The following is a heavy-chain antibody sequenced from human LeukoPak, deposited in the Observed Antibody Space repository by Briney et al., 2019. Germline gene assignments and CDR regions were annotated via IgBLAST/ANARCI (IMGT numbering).Heavy chain of an antibody. CDR2: ISRGGVIT. D-gene: IGHD3-16*01. J-gene: IGHJ4*02. CDR1: GFTFSDYA. Sequence: GGSLRLSCAASGFTFSDYAINWLRQAPGKGLEWVSTISRGGVITYYADSVKGRFTISRDNSNNTLYLHMNSLRAEDRAVYYCISRAGSPWGPFDDWCQGTLVTDCS. CDR3: ISRAGSPWGPFDD. V-gene: IGHV3-23*01.